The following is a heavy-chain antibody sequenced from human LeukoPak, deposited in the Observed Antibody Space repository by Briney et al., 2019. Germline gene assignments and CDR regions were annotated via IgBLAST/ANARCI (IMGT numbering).Heavy chain of an antibody. V-gene: IGHV4-59*01. J-gene: IGHJ4*02. D-gene: IGHD6-25*01. Sequence: SETLSLTCTVSGGSISSYYWSWIRQPPGKGLEWIGYIYYSGSTNYNSSLKRRVTISVDTSNNQFSLNLNSVTAADTAVYYCARVARLTNFDYWGQGTLVTVSS. CDR3: ARVARLTNFDY. CDR1: GGSISSYY. CDR2: IYYSGST.